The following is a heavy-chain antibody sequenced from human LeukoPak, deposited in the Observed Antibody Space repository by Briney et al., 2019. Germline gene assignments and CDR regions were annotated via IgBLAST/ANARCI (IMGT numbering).Heavy chain of an antibody. CDR2: IYPGDSDT. V-gene: IGHV5-51*01. CDR1: GYSFTSYW. CDR3: ARHPAYDSSGYYSDY. D-gene: IGHD3-22*01. J-gene: IGHJ4*02. Sequence: GESLKISCQGSGYSFTSYWIGWVRQMPGKGLEWMGIIYPGDSDTRYSPSFLGQVTISADKSISTAYLQWSSLKASDTAMYYCARHPAYDSSGYYSDYWGQGTLVTVSS.